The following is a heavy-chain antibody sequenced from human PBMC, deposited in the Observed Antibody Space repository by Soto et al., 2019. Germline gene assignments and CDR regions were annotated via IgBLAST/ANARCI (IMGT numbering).Heavy chain of an antibody. J-gene: IGHJ3*02. CDR1: GGTFSSYA. V-gene: IGHV1-69*13. CDR3: ARDQGDGYNYGAFDI. Sequence: GASVKVSCKASGGTFSSYAISWVRQAPGQGLEWMGGIIPIFGTANYAQKFQGRVTITADESTSTAYMELSSLRSEDTAVYYCARDQGDGYNYGAFDIWGQGTMVTVSS. D-gene: IGHD5-12*01. CDR2: IIPIFGTA.